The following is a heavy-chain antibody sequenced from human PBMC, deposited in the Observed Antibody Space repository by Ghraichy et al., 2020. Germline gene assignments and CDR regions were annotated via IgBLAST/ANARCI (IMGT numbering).Heavy chain of an antibody. Sequence: SQTLSLTCTVSGGSISSSSYYWGWIRQPPGKGLEWIGSIYYSGSTYYNPSLKSRVTISVDTSKNQFSLKLSSVTAADTAVYYCARQAGFPKTQNWFDPWGQGTLVTVSS. CDR3: ARQAGFPKTQNWFDP. V-gene: IGHV4-39*01. J-gene: IGHJ5*02. CDR1: GGSISSSSYY. D-gene: IGHD2/OR15-2a*01. CDR2: IYYSGST.